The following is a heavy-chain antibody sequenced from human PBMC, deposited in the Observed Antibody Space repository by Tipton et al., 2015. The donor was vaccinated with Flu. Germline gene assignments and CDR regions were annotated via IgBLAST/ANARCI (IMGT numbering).Heavy chain of an antibody. CDR1: GASLSSGYSY. J-gene: IGHJ4*02. V-gene: IGHV4-61*02. D-gene: IGHD6-19*01. Sequence: TLSLTCSVSGASLSSGYSYWSWVRQPAGKELEWIGRIFTTGSTNYNPSLKSRVTISVDTSKNQFSLTLSSVTAADTAVYYCARAPTTAVAYIWGQGTLVTVSS. CDR2: IFTTGST. CDR3: ARAPTTAVAYI.